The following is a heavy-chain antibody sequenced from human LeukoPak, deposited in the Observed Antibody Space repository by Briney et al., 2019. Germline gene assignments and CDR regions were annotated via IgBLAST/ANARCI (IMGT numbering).Heavy chain of an antibody. CDR1: RFTFSGSH. D-gene: IGHD1-26*01. V-gene: IGHV3-11*03. CDR2: ITARSDYT. Sequence: GGSLRLSCSASRFTFSGSHMSWIRQAPGRGLEWISYITARSDYTNYADSVRGRFTISRDNAKNSLFLQMNSLRAEDTAVYYCANGGSGSSYSHNVYWGQGTLVTVSS. CDR3: ANGGSGSSYSHNVY. J-gene: IGHJ4*02.